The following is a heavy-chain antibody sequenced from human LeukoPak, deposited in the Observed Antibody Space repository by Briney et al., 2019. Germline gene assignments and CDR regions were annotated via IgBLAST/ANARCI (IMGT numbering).Heavy chain of an antibody. D-gene: IGHD2-15*01. CDR2: IKQDGSEK. V-gene: IGHV3-7*01. J-gene: IGHJ6*03. CDR3: AREKPGVVVVVAATPDYYYMDV. CDR1: GFTFSSYW. Sequence: GGSLRLSCAASGFTFSSYWMSWVRQAPGKGLEWVANIKQDGSEKYYVDSVKGRFTISRDNAKNSLYLQMNSLRAEDTAVYYCAREKPGVVVVVAATPDYYYMDVWGKGTTVTISS.